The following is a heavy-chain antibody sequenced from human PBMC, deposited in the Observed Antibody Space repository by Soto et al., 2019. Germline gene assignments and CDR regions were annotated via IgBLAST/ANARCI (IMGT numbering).Heavy chain of an antibody. Sequence: SETLSLTCNVSGASIYTYYWSWIRQPPGKGLEWIGYIYYSGSTNYNPSLKSRVTISVDTSKNQFSLKLSSVTAADTAVYYCARVVGYCTNGVCFDAFDIWGQGTMVTVSS. CDR1: GASIYTYY. J-gene: IGHJ3*02. D-gene: IGHD2-8*01. CDR2: IYYSGST. CDR3: ARVVGYCTNGVCFDAFDI. V-gene: IGHV4-59*01.